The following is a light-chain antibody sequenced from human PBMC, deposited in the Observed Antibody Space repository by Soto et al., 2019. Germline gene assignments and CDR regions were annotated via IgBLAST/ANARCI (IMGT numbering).Light chain of an antibody. CDR1: QRVYSN. CDR3: QPYTNWPPNP. Sequence: TQSPDTLSVYTGESATLSCRASQRVYSNLAWYQQRPGQATRLLIYGASTRATGVPARFSGRGSGREFTLTISSLQSEDFAVYYCQPYTNWPPNPFGQGTLLEI. CDR2: GAS. V-gene: IGKV3-15*01. J-gene: IGKJ5*01.